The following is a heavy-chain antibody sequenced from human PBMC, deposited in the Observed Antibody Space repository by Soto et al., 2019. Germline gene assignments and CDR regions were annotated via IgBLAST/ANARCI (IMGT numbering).Heavy chain of an antibody. D-gene: IGHD6-19*01. V-gene: IGHV4-34*01. CDR2: INHSGST. J-gene: IGHJ4*02. CDR1: GGSFSGYY. Sequence: SETLSLTCAVYGGSFSGYYWSWIRQPPGKGLEWIGEINHSGSTNYNPSLKSRVTISVDTSKNQFSLKLSSVTAADTAVYYCARDRYIAVADYYFDYWGQGTLVTVSS. CDR3: ARDRYIAVADYYFDY.